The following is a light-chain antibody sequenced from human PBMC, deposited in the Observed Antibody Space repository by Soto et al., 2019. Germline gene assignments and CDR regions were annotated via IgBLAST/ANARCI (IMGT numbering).Light chain of an antibody. CDR3: QQYENSPRT. J-gene: IGKJ1*01. V-gene: IGKV3-20*01. CDR1: QSVSSTF. Sequence: EIVLTQSPGTLSLSPGERATLSCRASQSVSSTFLAWYQQKPGQAPRLLIYGASSRATGIPDRFSGSGSGTDCTLTISRLEPEDFAVYYCQQYENSPRTFGQGTKVEIK. CDR2: GAS.